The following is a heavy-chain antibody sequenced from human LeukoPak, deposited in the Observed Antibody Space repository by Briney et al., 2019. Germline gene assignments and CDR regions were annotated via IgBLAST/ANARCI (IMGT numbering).Heavy chain of an antibody. V-gene: IGHV1-18*01. D-gene: IGHD1-26*01. CDR1: GYTFTSYG. CDR3: ARDSGSYGSDAFDI. Sequence: ASVKVSCKASGYTFTSYGISWVRQAPGQGLEWMGWISAYNGNTNYAQKLQGRVTMTTDTSTSTAYMELRSLRSDDTAVYYCARDSGSYGSDAFDIWGQGTMVAVSS. J-gene: IGHJ3*02. CDR2: ISAYNGNT.